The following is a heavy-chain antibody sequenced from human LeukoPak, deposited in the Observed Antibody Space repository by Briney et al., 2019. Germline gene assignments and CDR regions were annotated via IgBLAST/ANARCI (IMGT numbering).Heavy chain of an antibody. Sequence: SETLSLTCTVSGGSISSSSYYWGWIRQPPGKGLEWIGYIYYSGSTNYNPSLKSRVTISVDTSKNQFSLKLSSVTAADTAVYYCAREVEGVGFDYWGQGTLVTVSS. D-gene: IGHD5-24*01. J-gene: IGHJ4*02. CDR2: IYYSGST. CDR3: AREVEGVGFDY. V-gene: IGHV4-61*01. CDR1: GGSISSSSYY.